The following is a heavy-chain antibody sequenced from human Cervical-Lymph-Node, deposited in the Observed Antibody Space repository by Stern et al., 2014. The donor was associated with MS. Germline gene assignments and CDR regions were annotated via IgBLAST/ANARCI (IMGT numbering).Heavy chain of an antibody. V-gene: IGHV1-46*01. Sequence: VQLVESGAEVKKPGASVKVSCKASGYTFTSYYMHWVRQAPGQGLEWMGIINPSGGSTSYAQKFQGRVTMTRDTSTSTVYMELSSLRSEDTAVYYCARDGDYGDYVVPYYYYYGMDVWGQGTTVTVSS. CDR3: ARDGDYGDYVVPYYYYYGMDV. CDR1: GYTFTSYY. CDR2: INPSGGST. J-gene: IGHJ6*02. D-gene: IGHD4-17*01.